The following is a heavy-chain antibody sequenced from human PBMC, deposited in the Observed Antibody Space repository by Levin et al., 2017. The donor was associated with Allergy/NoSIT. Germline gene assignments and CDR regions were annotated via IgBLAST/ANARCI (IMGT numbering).Heavy chain of an antibody. Sequence: GESLKISCAASGFTFSSYAMHWVRQAPGKGLEWVAVISYDGSNKYYADSVKGRFTISRDNSKNTLYLQMNSLRAEDTAVYYCARSPSAPWDVVVPAATSGAFDSWGQGTMVTVSS. J-gene: IGHJ3*02. D-gene: IGHD2-2*01. CDR2: ISYDGSNK. CDR3: ARSPSAPWDVVVPAATSGAFDS. V-gene: IGHV3-30-3*01. CDR1: GFTFSSYA.